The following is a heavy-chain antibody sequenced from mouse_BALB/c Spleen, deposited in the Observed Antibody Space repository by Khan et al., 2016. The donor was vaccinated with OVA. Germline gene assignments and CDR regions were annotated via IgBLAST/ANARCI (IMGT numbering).Heavy chain of an antibody. V-gene: IGHV5-9-3*01. CDR1: GFTFSSYA. J-gene: IGHJ1*01. Sequence: EVQLVESGGGLVQPGGSLKLSCAASGFTFSSYAMSWVRQTPEKRLEWVATISSGGNYTYYPDSVKGRFTISRDNAKNTLYLQMSSLRSEDTAMYYCARPTITTVVATSYWFFDVWGAGTTVTVSS. D-gene: IGHD1-1*01. CDR3: ARPTITTVVATSYWFFDV. CDR2: ISSGGNYT.